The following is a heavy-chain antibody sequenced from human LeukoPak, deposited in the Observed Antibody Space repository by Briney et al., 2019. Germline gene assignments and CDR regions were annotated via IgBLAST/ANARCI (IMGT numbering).Heavy chain of an antibody. Sequence: PSETLSLTCAVSGDSISSCGYSWNWIRQPPGKGLEWIGYIYHSGSTYYNPSLKSRVTISVDRSKNQFSLKLSSVTAADTAVYYCARGSVGPIDYWGQGTLVTVSS. CDR2: IYHSGST. J-gene: IGHJ4*02. CDR3: ARGSVGPIDY. CDR1: GDSISSCGYS. V-gene: IGHV4-30-2*01.